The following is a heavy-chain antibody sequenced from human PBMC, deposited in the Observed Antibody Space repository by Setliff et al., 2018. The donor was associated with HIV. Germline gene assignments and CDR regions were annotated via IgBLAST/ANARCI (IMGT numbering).Heavy chain of an antibody. Sequence: GGSLRLSCAASGFTFSTHEMNWVRQTPGKGLEWVSYISASGRTIYYVDSVKGRFTISRDNARNSLYLQMNSLRAEDTAVYYCARDVLDLVISVYGFWGQGIPVTVSS. D-gene: IGHD3-22*01. CDR3: ARDVLDLVISVYGF. CDR2: ISASGRTI. J-gene: IGHJ4*02. CDR1: GFTFSTHE. V-gene: IGHV3-48*03.